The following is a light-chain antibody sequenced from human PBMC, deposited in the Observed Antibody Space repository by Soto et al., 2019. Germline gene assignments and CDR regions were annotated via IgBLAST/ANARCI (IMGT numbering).Light chain of an antibody. V-gene: IGLV2-23*03. Sequence: QYVLTQPASVSGSPGQSITISCTGTSSDVGSYNLVSWYQQHPGKAPKLMIYEGSKRPSGVSNRFSGSKSGNSAYLTISGLQAEDEADYYCCSYAGSRTFLYVFGTGTKLTVL. CDR2: EGS. CDR1: SSDVGSYNL. J-gene: IGLJ1*01. CDR3: CSYAGSRTFLYV.